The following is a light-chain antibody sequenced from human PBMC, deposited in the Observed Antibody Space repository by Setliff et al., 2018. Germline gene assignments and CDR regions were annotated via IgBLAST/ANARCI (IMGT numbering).Light chain of an antibody. J-gene: IGLJ3*02. Sequence: QSVLTQPRSVSGSPGQSVTISCSGTSSDVGGYNLVSWFQQHPGKAPKLMIYDVTKRPAGVPVRFSGTMSGNTASLTISGLQPEDETDYYCWSYAGDYTWVFGGGTKVTVL. V-gene: IGLV2-11*01. CDR1: SSDVGGYNL. CDR3: WSYAGDYTWV. CDR2: DVT.